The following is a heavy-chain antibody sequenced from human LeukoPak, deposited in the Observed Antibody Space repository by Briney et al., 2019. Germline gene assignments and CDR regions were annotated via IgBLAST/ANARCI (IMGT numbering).Heavy chain of an antibody. J-gene: IGHJ6*02. CDR3: ARDVADFWSDYYDSYGMDV. D-gene: IGHD3-3*01. V-gene: IGHV4-4*07. CDR1: GGSISSYY. CDR2: IYTSGST. Sequence: SETLSLTCTVSGGSISSYYWSWIRQPAGKGLEWIGRIYTSGSTNYNPSLKSRVTMSVDTSKNQFSLKLSSVTAADTAVYYCARDVADFWSDYYDSYGMDVWGQGTTVTVSS.